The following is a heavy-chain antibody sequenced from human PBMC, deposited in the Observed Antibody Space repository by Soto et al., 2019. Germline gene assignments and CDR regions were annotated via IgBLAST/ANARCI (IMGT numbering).Heavy chain of an antibody. D-gene: IGHD6-19*01. J-gene: IGHJ4*02. V-gene: IGHV1-69*13. Sequence: ASVNVSCKSSGGTFSSDSVSWVRQAPGQGLEWMGGLIPILGTTHYAQKFQGRVTITADESTNTAYMELSSLRSDDTAVYYCARASGYVSGWYHDYWGQGTRVTVSS. CDR1: GGTFSSDS. CDR3: ARASGYVSGWYHDY. CDR2: LIPILGTT.